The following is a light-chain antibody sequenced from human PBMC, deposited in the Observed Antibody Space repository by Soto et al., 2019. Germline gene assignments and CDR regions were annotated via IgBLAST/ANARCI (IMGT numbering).Light chain of an antibody. Sequence: DIQMTQSPSTLSASVGDRVTITCRASQSISSWLAWYQQKPGKAPKFLINKVSNLESGVPSRFAASGSETEFTLTIDSLQPDDFATYYCQQNNFYFGRGTKVVS. CDR2: KVS. J-gene: IGKJ3*01. CDR3: QQNNFY. CDR1: QSISSW. V-gene: IGKV1-5*03.